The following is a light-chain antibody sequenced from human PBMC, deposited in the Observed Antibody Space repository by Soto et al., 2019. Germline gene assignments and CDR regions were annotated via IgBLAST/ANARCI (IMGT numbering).Light chain of an antibody. CDR2: GNS. J-gene: IGLJ2*01. CDR1: SSKIGAGYD. V-gene: IGLV1-40*01. CDR3: QSYDSSLSGVV. Sequence: QPVLTQPPSVSGAPGPRVTISCTGSSSKIGAGYDVHWYQQFPGTAPKLLIYGNSNRPSGVPDRFSGSKSGTSASLAITGLQAEDEADYYCQSYDSSLSGVVFGGGTKLTVL.